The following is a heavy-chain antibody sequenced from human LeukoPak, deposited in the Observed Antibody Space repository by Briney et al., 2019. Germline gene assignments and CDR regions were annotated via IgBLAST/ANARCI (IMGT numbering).Heavy chain of an antibody. CDR3: ASHDSYYYDSSGYYAYYYGMDV. D-gene: IGHD3-22*01. V-gene: IGHV1-18*01. J-gene: IGHJ6*02. CDR2: ISAYNGNT. Sequence: GASVKVSCKASGYTFTSYGISWVRQAPGQGLEWMGWISAYNGNTNYAQKLQGRVTMTTDTSTSTAYMELRSLRSDDTAVYYYASHDSYYYDSSGYYAYYYGMDVWGQGTTATVSS. CDR1: GYTFTSYG.